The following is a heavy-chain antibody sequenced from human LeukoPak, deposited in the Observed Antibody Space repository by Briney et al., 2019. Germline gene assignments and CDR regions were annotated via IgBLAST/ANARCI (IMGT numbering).Heavy chain of an antibody. Sequence: SVKVSCKASGYTFTSYGISWVRQAPGQGLEWMGRIIPIFGTANYAQKFQGRVTITTDESTSTAYMELSSLRSEDTAVYYCARGSYSSSWSVGFDPWGQGTLVTVSS. CDR1: GYTFTSYG. D-gene: IGHD6-13*01. CDR3: ARGSYSSSWSVGFDP. J-gene: IGHJ5*02. V-gene: IGHV1-69*05. CDR2: IIPIFGTA.